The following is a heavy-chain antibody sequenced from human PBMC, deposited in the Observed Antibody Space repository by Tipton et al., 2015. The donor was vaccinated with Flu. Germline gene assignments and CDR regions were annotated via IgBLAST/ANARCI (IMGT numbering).Heavy chain of an antibody. CDR2: INPNSGGT. V-gene: IGHV1-2*02. Sequence: QLVQSGAEMRKPGASVKVSCKASGYTLTGYYMHWVRQAPGQGLEWMGWINPNSGGTNSAQTFQGGVTMTRDTSINTAYMEMTSLTSDDTAVYYCATVKPTGYLGTAAGWFDTWGQGTLVSVSS. J-gene: IGHJ5*02. CDR3: ATVKPTGYLGTAAGWFDT. CDR1: GYTLTGYY. D-gene: IGHD6-13*01.